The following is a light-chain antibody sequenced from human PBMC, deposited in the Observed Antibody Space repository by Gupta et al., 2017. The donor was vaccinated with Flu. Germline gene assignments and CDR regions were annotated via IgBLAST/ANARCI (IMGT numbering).Light chain of an antibody. V-gene: IGLV3-25*02. Sequence: YELTQPPSVSVSPGQTARITCSGHALPRQYAYWYQQKPGQAPVLVIYKDSERPSGIPERFSGSSSGTTVTLTISGAQAEDEADYYCQSTDSSVIFGGGTKLAVL. CDR3: QSTDSSVI. CDR2: KDS. J-gene: IGLJ2*01. CDR1: ALPRQY.